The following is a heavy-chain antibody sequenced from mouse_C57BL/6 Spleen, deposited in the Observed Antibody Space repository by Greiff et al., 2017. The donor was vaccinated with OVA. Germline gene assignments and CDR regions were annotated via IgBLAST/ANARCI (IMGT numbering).Heavy chain of an antibody. CDR3: TRGLGRNYFDY. J-gene: IGHJ2*01. V-gene: IGHV1-15*01. CDR2: IDPETGGT. Sequence: VKLEESGAELVRPGASVTLSCKASGYTFTDYEMHWVKQTPVHGLEWIGAIDPETGGTAYNQKFKGKAILTADKSSSTAYMELRSLTSEDSAVDYCTRGLGRNYFDYWGQGTTLTVSS. CDR1: GYTFTDYE. D-gene: IGHD4-1*01.